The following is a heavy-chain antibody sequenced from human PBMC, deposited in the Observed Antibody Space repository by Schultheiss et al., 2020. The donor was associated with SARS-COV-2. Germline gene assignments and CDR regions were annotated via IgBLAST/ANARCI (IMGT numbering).Heavy chain of an antibody. V-gene: IGHV4-34*01. D-gene: IGHD3-22*01. CDR2: IYYSGST. CDR1: GGSFSGYY. Sequence: SETLSLTCAVYGGSFSGYYWSWIRQPPGKGLEWIGYIYYSGSTYYNPSLKSRVTISVDTSKNQFSLKLSSVTAADTAVYYCAREGYDSSGFFDYWGQGTLVTVSS. CDR3: AREGYDSSGFFDY. J-gene: IGHJ4*02.